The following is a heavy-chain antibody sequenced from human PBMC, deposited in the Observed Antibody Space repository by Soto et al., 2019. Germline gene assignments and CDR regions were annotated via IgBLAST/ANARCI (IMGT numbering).Heavy chain of an antibody. V-gene: IGHV1-18*01. CDR3: AIMVRGVTPFDY. Sequence: ASVKVSCKASGYTFTSYGISWVRQAPGQGLEWMGWISAYNGNTNYAQKLQGRVTMTTDTSTSTAYMALRSLRSDDTAVYYCAIMVRGVTPFDYWGQGTLVTVSS. D-gene: IGHD3-10*01. CDR2: ISAYNGNT. CDR1: GYTFTSYG. J-gene: IGHJ4*02.